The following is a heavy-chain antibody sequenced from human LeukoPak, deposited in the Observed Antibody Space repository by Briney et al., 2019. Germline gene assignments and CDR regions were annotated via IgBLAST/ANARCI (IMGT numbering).Heavy chain of an antibody. J-gene: IGHJ4*02. D-gene: IGHD4-17*01. CDR2: IYYSGST. Sequence: SETLSLTCTVSGGSISSYYWSWIRQPPGKGLEWVGYIYYSGSTNYNPSLKSRVTISVDTSKNQFSLKLSSVTAADTAVYYCARQEGIYGDHPGYWGQGTLVTVSS. CDR3: ARQEGIYGDHPGY. CDR1: GGSISSYY. V-gene: IGHV4-59*08.